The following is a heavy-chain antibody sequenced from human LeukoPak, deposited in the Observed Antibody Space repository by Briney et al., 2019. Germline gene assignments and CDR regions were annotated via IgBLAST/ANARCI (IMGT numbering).Heavy chain of an antibody. CDR1: GFTFSGFA. CDR2: ISGSGDNT. Sequence: GGSPRLSCAASGFTFSGFAMSWVRRTPGEGLEWVSGISGSGDNTLYADSVKGRFTISRDNSKNTLYLEMNSLRAEDTAIYYCAKMKGHPLPKYYMDVWGQGTTVTVSS. V-gene: IGHV3-23*01. J-gene: IGHJ6*01. CDR3: AKMKGHPLPKYYMDV. D-gene: IGHD1-26*01.